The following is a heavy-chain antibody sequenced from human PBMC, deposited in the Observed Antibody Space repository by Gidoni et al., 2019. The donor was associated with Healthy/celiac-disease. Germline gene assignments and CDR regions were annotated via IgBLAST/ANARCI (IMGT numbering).Heavy chain of an antibody. CDR2: IYYSGST. CDR3: ARHPPGNDAFDI. CDR1: GGSISSYY. V-gene: IGHV4-59*08. J-gene: IGHJ3*02. Sequence: VQLQESRPGLVKPSETLSLTCTVTGGSISSYYWSWIRQPPGKGLEWIGYIYYSGSTNYNPSLKSRVTISVDTSKNQFSLKLSSVTAADTAVYYCARHPPGNDAFDIWGQGTMVTVSS.